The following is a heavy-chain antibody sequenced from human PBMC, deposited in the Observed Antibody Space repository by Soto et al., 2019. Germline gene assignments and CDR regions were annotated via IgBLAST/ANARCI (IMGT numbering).Heavy chain of an antibody. CDR1: GGSISSYY. CDR3: ARRGYYGDYFDI. CDR2: IYYSGST. D-gene: IGHD4-17*01. J-gene: IGHJ3*02. V-gene: IGHV4-59*01. Sequence: SETLSLTCTVSGGSISSYYWSWIRQPPGKGLEWIGYIYYSGSTNYNPSLKSRVTISVDTSKNQFSLKLSSVTAADTAVYYCARRGYYGDYFDIWGQGTMVTVSS.